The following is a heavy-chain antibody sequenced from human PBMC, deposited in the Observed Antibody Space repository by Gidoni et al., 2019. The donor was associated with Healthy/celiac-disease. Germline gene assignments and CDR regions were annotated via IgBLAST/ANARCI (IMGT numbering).Heavy chain of an antibody. CDR3: ARITMVRGVIMDAFDI. Sequence: QLQLQESGPGLVKHSATLSLTCTVSGGSISSSSYYWDWLRQPPGKGLEVIGSIYYIGSTYSNPSLKSRVTISVDTSKNQFSLKLSSVTAADTAVYYCARITMVRGVIMDAFDIWGQGTMVTVSS. V-gene: IGHV4-39*07. CDR1: GGSISSSSYY. CDR2: IYYIGST. D-gene: IGHD3-10*01. J-gene: IGHJ3*02.